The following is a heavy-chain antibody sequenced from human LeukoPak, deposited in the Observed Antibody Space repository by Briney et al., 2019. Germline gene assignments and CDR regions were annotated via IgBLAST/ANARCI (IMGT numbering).Heavy chain of an antibody. CDR1: GFTFSTYA. V-gene: IGHV3-23*05. CDR2: VDIYSTKT. D-gene: IGHD3-10*01. J-gene: IGHJ4*02. Sequence: GGSLRLSCATSGFTFSTYAMTWVRQAPGKGLEWVSAVDIYSTKTNYADSVKGRFTISRDNSKNTLYLQMNSLRGEDTAIYYCARDYKADFWGQGTLVTVSS. CDR3: ARDYKADF.